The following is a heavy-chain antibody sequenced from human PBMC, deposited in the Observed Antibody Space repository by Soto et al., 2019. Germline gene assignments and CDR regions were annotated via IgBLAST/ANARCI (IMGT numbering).Heavy chain of an antibody. CDR3: VRDRAERSSYYSYGMDV. CDR1: GFSFSVYY. J-gene: IGHJ6*02. V-gene: IGHV3-11*01. CDR2: ISSSGSAT. Sequence: QVQLVQSGGGTVKPAGSLRLSCAASGFSFSVYYMSWIRQAPGKGLEWISHISSSGSATYYADSVKGRFTISRDNAKDSVYLQMNSLRAEATAVYFCVRDRAERSSYYSYGMDVWGQGTTVIVSS.